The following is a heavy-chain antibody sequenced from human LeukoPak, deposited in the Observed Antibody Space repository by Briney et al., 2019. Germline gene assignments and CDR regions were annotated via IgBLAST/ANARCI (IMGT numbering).Heavy chain of an antibody. Sequence: GGSLRLSCAASGFTFRTYWMSWVRQAPGKGLEWVANIKEDGSEKNYVDSVKGRFTISRDNAKNSLYLQMNSLRAEDTAVYYCARARYFDYWGQGMLVTVSS. CDR3: ARARYFDY. V-gene: IGHV3-7*01. CDR1: GFTFRTYW. J-gene: IGHJ4*02. CDR2: IKEDGSEK.